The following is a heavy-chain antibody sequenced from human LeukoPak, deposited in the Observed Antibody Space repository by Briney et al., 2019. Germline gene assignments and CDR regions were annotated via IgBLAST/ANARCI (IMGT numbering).Heavy chain of an antibody. V-gene: IGHV3-30-3*01. J-gene: IGHJ3*02. CDR3: ARDLYDSSGSAFDI. Sequence: GGSLRLSCAASGFTFSNYAMHWVRQAPGKGLEWVAVISYDGSNKYYADSVKGRFTISRDNSKNTLYLQMNSLRAEDTAVYYCARDLYDSSGSAFDIWGQGTMVTVSS. D-gene: IGHD3-22*01. CDR2: ISYDGSNK. CDR1: GFTFSNYA.